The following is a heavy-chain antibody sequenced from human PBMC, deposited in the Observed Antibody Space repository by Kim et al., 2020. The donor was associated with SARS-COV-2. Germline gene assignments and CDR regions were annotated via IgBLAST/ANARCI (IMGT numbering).Heavy chain of an antibody. V-gene: IGHV3-43*02. J-gene: IGHJ6*03. Sequence: GGYLRLSCAASGFTFDDYAMYWVRQAPGKGLEWVALISGNGGSTYYADSVKGRFTISRDNNKNPLYLQMNSLRTEDTALYYCAKSATPATMFGVLLITYSMGVGGKGPTVTVS. CDR3: AKSATPATMFGVLLITYSMGV. CDR2: ISGNGGST. CDR1: GFTFDDYA. D-gene: IGHD3-3*01.